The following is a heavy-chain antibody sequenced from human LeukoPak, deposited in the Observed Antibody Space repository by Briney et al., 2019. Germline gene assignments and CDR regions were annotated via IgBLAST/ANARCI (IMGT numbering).Heavy chain of an antibody. CDR1: GGSISSSSYY. CDR3: ASESSRLDYYYYYYMDV. D-gene: IGHD6-19*01. Sequence: KPSETLSLTCTVSGGSISSSSYYWGWIRQPPGKGLEWIGSIYYSGSTYYNPSLKSRVTISVDTSKNQFSLKLSSVTAADTAVYYCASESSRLDYYYYYYMDVWGKGTTVTISS. CDR2: IYYSGST. J-gene: IGHJ6*03. V-gene: IGHV4-39*01.